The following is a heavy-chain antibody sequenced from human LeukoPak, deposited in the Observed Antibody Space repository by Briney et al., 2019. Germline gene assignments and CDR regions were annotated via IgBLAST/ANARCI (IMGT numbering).Heavy chain of an antibody. Sequence: SETLSLTCTVSGGSISSYYWSWIRQPAGKGLEWIGRIYTSGSTNYNPSLKSRVTMSVDTSKNQFSLKLSSVTAADTAVYYCAKRGLDDPADVFDIWGQGTMVTVSS. D-gene: IGHD3-10*01. V-gene: IGHV4-4*07. CDR1: GGSISSYY. CDR3: AKRGLDDPADVFDI. CDR2: IYTSGST. J-gene: IGHJ3*02.